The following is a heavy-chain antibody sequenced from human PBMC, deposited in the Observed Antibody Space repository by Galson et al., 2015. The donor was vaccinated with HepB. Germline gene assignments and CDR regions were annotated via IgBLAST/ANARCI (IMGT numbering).Heavy chain of an antibody. CDR1: GFTLGSYS. D-gene: IGHD6-19*01. Sequence: SLRLSCAASGFTLGSYSVNWVRQAPGKGLEWVSSISSSSSYIYYADSVRGRFTISRDNAKNSLYLQMNSLRAEDTAVYYCAQGSDRMKWLVLTRLGYWGEGTLVTVSS. CDR2: ISSSSSYI. CDR3: AQGSDRMKWLVLTRLGY. J-gene: IGHJ4*02. V-gene: IGHV3-21*01.